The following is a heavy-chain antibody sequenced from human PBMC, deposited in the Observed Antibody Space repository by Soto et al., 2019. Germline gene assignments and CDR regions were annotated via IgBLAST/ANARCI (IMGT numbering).Heavy chain of an antibody. CDR2: IWYDGSNK. CDR1: GFTFSSYG. J-gene: IGHJ5*02. CDR3: ARDPISMVYASNWFDP. Sequence: QVQLVESGGGVVQPGRSLRLSCAASGFTFSSYGMHWVRQAPGKGLGWVAVIWYDGSNKYYADSVKGRFTISRDNSKNTLYLQMNSLRAEDTAVYYCARDPISMVYASNWFDPWGQGTLVTVSS. V-gene: IGHV3-33*01. D-gene: IGHD2-8*01.